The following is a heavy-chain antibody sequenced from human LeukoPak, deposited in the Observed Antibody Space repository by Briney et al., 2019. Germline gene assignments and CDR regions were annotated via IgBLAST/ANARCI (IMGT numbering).Heavy chain of an antibody. V-gene: IGHV3-74*01. Sequence: GGSLRLSCTASGFIFSSYWMHWVRQAPGKGLVWVSRLNSGGTDTRYADSVKGRFTISRDNAEHTVYLQMNSLRAEDTAVYYCASNRPESIAARMFDYWGQGTLVTVSS. CDR1: GFIFSSYW. CDR2: LNSGGTDT. J-gene: IGHJ4*02. D-gene: IGHD6-6*01. CDR3: ASNRPESIAARMFDY.